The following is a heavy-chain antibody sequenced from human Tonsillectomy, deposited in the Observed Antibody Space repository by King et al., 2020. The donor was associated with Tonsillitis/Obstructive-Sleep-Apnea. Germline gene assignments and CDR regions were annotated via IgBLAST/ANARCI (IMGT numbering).Heavy chain of an antibody. Sequence: VQLVESGGGVVQPGRSLRVSCAASGFTFSTYAMHWVRQAPGKGLEWVAVISHDGITKYYGDSVKGRFTISRDNSKNTLYLQMNSLGVEETAVYYCSAGGYQVLWEYFQHWGQGTLVTVSS. V-gene: IGHV3-30*03. D-gene: IGHD2-2*01. CDR1: GFTFSTYA. J-gene: IGHJ1*01. CDR3: SAGGYQVLWEYFQH. CDR2: ISHDGITK.